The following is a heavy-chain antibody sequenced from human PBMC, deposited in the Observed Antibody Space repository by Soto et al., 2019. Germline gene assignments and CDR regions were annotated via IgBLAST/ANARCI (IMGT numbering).Heavy chain of an antibody. V-gene: IGHV4-39*01. CDR3: ARLTIVAGGDAFDI. D-gene: IGHD6-13*01. Sequence: SETLSLTCTVSGGSISSSSYYWGWIRQPPGKGLEWIGSIYYSGTTYYNPSLKSRVTISVDTSKNQFSLKLSSVTAADTAVYYCARLTIVAGGDAFDIWGQGTMVTVS. CDR2: IYYSGTT. CDR1: GGSISSSSYY. J-gene: IGHJ3*02.